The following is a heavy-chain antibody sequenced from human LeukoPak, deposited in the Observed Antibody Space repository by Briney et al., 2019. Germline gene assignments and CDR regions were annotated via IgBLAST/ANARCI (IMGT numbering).Heavy chain of an antibody. CDR2: ISGSSTYI. J-gene: IGHJ5*02. D-gene: IGHD3-10*01. V-gene: IGHV3-21*01. CDR3: ARRWRNTGSGSRTWFDP. CDR1: GFTFSSYS. Sequence: GGSLRLSCVASGFTFSSYSINWVRQAPGKGLEWVSSISGSSTYIYYADSVKGRFTISRDNAKNSLYLQMNSLRAEDTAVYYCARRWRNTGSGSRTWFDPWGQGILVTVSS.